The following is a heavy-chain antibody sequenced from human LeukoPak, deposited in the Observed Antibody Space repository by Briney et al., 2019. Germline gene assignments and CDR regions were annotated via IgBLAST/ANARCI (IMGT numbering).Heavy chain of an antibody. CDR2: IYYSGST. Sequence: SETLSLTCTVSGGSISSYYWSWIRQPPGKGLEWTGYIYYSGSTNYNPSLKSRVTISVDTSKNQFSLKLSSVTAADTAVYYCARDRGITMVRGAIRWFDPWGQGTLVTVSS. J-gene: IGHJ5*02. V-gene: IGHV4-59*01. CDR1: GGSISSYY. CDR3: ARDRGITMVRGAIRWFDP. D-gene: IGHD3-10*01.